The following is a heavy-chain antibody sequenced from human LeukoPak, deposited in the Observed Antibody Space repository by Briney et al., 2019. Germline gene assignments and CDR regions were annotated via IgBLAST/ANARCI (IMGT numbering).Heavy chain of an antibody. V-gene: IGHV4-59*01. CDR3: ARGEEQWLEDY. Sequence: SETLSLTCTVSGGSISSYYWSWIRQPPGKGLEWIGYIYYSGSTNYNPSLKSRVTISVDTSKNQFSLKLSSVAAADTAVYYCARGEEQWLEDYWGQGTLVTVSS. CDR2: IYYSGST. J-gene: IGHJ4*02. D-gene: IGHD6-19*01. CDR1: GGSISSYY.